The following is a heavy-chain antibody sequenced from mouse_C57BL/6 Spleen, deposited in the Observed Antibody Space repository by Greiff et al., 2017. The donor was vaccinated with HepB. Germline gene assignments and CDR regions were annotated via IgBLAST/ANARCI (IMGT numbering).Heavy chain of an antibody. CDR3: ARGDSNYQDYFDY. CDR1: GYTFTSYG. V-gene: IGHV1-81*01. CDR2: IYPRSGNT. J-gene: IGHJ2*01. Sequence: VKLVESGAELARPGASVKLSCKASGYTFTSYGISWVKQRTGQGLEWIGEIYPRSGNTYYNEKFKGKATLTADKSSSTAYMELRSLTSEDSAVYFCARGDSNYQDYFDYWGQGTTLTVSS. D-gene: IGHD2-5*01.